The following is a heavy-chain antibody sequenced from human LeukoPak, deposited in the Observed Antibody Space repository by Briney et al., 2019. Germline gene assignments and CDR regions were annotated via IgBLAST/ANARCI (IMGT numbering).Heavy chain of an antibody. J-gene: IGHJ4*02. CDR2: ISGSGGGT. Sequence: GGSLRLTCAVSGITLSNYGMSWVRQAPGKGLEWVAGISGSGGGTHYADSVKGRFTISRDNPKNTLHLQMNSLRAEDTAVYFCAKRGVVIRVILVGFHKEAYYFDSWGQGALVIVSS. D-gene: IGHD3-10*01. V-gene: IGHV3-23*01. CDR3: AKRGVVIRVILVGFHKEAYYFDS. CDR1: GITLSNYG.